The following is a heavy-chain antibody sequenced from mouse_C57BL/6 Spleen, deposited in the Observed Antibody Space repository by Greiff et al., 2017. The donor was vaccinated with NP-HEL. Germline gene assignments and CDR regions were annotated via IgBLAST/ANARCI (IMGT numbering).Heavy chain of an antibody. CDR1: GFNIKDYY. V-gene: IGHV14-1*01. J-gene: IGHJ4*01. Sequence: VHVKQSGAELVRPGASVKLSCTASGFNIKDYYMHWVKQRPEQGLEWIGRIDPEDGDTEYAPKFQGKATMTADTSSNTAYLQLSSLTSEDTAVYYCTTAAQATHYAMDYWGQGTSVTVSS. D-gene: IGHD3-2*02. CDR3: TTAAQATHYAMDY. CDR2: IDPEDGDT.